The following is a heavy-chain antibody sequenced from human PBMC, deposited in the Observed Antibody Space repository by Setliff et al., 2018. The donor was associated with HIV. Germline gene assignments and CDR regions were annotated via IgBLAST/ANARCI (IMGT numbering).Heavy chain of an antibody. CDR1: GYTFTSYD. Sequence: ASVKVSCKASGYTFTSYDINWVRQATGQGLEWMGWMNPNSGNTGYAQKFQGRVTMTRNTSISTAYMELSSLRSEDTAVYYCARGGRFSAPGRDIWYYYYYMDVWGKGTTVTVSS. D-gene: IGHD3-9*01. J-gene: IGHJ6*03. CDR3: ARGGRFSAPGRDIWYYYYYMDV. CDR2: MNPNSGNT. V-gene: IGHV1-8*02.